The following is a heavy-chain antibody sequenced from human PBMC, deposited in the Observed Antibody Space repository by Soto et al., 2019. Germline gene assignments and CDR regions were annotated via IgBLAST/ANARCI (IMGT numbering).Heavy chain of an antibody. D-gene: IGHD1-1*01. CDR3: ARVPTNDIERPCDY. Sequence: SVKVSCKASGGTFSSYAISWVRQAPGQGLEWMGGIIPIFGTANYAQKFQGRFTITADESTSTAYMELSSLRSEDTAVYYCARVPTNDIERPCDYCGRGTLVTVAS. V-gene: IGHV1-69*13. CDR1: GGTFSSYA. CDR2: IIPIFGTA. J-gene: IGHJ4*02.